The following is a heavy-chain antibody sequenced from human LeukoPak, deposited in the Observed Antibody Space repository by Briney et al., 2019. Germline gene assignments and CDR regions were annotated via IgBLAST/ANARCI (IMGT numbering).Heavy chain of an antibody. D-gene: IGHD6-13*01. J-gene: IGHJ5*02. CDR1: GGTFSSYT. V-gene: IGHV1-69*02. CDR3: ARRWGGSSSWYWNWFDP. CDR2: IIPILGIA. Sequence: SVKVSCKASGGTFSSYTISWVRQAPGQGLEWMGRIIPILGIANYAQKFQGRVTITADESTSTAYMELSSLGSEDTAVYYCARRWGGSSSWYWNWFDPWGQGTLVTVSS.